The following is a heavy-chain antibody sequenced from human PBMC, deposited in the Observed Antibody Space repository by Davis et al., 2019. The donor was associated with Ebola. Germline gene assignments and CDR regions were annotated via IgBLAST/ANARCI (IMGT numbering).Heavy chain of an antibody. V-gene: IGHV3-74*01. D-gene: IGHD6-13*01. CDR3: AREAVAALDY. J-gene: IGHJ4*02. CDR1: GFTFSSYW. Sequence: GESLKISCAASGFTFSSYWMHWVRQAPGKGLVWVSRINSDGSSTSYADSVKGRFTISRDNAKNTLYLQMNSLRAEDTAVYYCAREAVAALDYWGQGTLVTVSS. CDR2: INSDGSST.